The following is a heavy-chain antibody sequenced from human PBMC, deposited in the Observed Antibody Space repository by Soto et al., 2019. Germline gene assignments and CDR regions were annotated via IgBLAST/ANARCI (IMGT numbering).Heavy chain of an antibody. J-gene: IGHJ4*02. V-gene: IGHV3-30*18. CDR3: AKDTYYYDSSGYYVFDY. CDR1: GFTFSNYA. D-gene: IGHD3-22*01. Sequence: GGSLRLSCAASGFTFSNYAMHWVRQAPGKGLEWVAAISYDGSNKYYADSVEGRFTISRDNSKSTVYLQMNSLRAEDTAIYYCAKDTYYYDSSGYYVFDYWGQGALVTVSS. CDR2: ISYDGSNK.